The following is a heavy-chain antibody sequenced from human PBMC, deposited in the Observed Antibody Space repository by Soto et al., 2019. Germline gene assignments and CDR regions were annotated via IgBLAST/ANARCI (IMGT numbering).Heavy chain of an antibody. J-gene: IGHJ4*02. CDR1: GFTFSSYA. Sequence: GGSLRLSCAASGFTFSSYAMSWVRQAPGKGLGWVSAISGSGGSTYYADSVKGRFTISRDNSKNTLYLQMNSLRAEDTAVYYCAGYYDFWSGYPRLLPPDYWGQGTLVTVSS. D-gene: IGHD3-3*01. CDR3: AGYYDFWSGYPRLLPPDY. V-gene: IGHV3-23*01. CDR2: ISGSGGST.